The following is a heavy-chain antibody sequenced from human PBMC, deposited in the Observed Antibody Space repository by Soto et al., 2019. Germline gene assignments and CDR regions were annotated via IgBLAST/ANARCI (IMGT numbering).Heavy chain of an antibody. V-gene: IGHV1-69*13. D-gene: IGHD3-22*01. CDR1: GGTFSSYA. CDR2: IIPIFGTA. J-gene: IGHJ6*02. Sequence: AVKVSCKASGGTFSSYAISWVRQAPGQGLEWMGGIIPIFGTANYAQKFQGRVTITADESTSTAYMELSSLRSEDTAVYYCARPPNSLYDSYYYGMDVWGQGTTVTVSS. CDR3: ARPPNSLYDSYYYGMDV.